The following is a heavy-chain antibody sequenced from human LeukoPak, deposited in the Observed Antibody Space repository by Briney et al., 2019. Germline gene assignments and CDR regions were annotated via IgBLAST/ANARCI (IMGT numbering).Heavy chain of an antibody. J-gene: IGHJ4*02. CDR3: ARRQVRGDFDY. V-gene: IGHV4-59*01. CDR1: GGSISSYY. CDR2: IYYSGST. Sequence: PSETLSLTCTVSGGSISSYYWSWIRQPPGKGLEWIGYIYYSGSTNYNPSLKSRVTISVDTSKNQFSLKLSSVTAADTAVYYCARRQVRGDFDYWGQGTLVTVSS. D-gene: IGHD3-10*01.